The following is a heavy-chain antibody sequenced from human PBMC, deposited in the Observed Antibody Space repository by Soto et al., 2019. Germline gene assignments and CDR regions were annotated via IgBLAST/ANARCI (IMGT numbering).Heavy chain of an antibody. V-gene: IGHV3-21*01. D-gene: IGHD3-22*01. CDR2: ISSSSSYI. J-gene: IGHJ4*02. CDR3: ARDLTYYYDSSGHYNGHYFDY. CDR1: GFTFSSYS. Sequence: GGSLRLSCAASGFTFSSYSMNWVRQAPGKGLEWVSSISSSSSYIYYADSVKGRFTISRDNAKNSLYLQMNSLRAEDTAVYYCARDLTYYYDSSGHYNGHYFDYWGQGTLVTVSS.